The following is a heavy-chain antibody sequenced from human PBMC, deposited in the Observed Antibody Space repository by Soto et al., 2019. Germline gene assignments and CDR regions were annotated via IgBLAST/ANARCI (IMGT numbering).Heavy chain of an antibody. CDR2: IYYSGST. CDR3: ASSGYYYGWFDP. V-gene: IGHV4-61*01. Sequence: SETLSLTCTVSGGSVSSGSYYWSWIRQPPGKGLEWIGYIYYSGSTNYNPSLKSRVTISVDTSKNQFSLKLSSVTAADTAMYYCASSGYYYGWFDPWGQGTLVTVSS. J-gene: IGHJ5*02. CDR1: GGSVSSGSYY. D-gene: IGHD3-22*01.